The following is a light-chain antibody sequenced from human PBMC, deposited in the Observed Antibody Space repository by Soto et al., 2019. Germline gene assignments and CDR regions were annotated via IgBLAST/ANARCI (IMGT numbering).Light chain of an antibody. CDR1: QSVSSSY. V-gene: IGKV3-20*01. CDR2: GAS. J-gene: IGKJ5*01. Sequence: EIVLTQSPGTLSLSPGERATLSCRASQSVSSSYLAWYQQKPGQAPRLLIFGASNRATGIPARFSGSGSGTDLSLTIISLGAGECAGSYGKQNRYWLPSTFGQGTRLDIK. CDR3: KQNRYWLPST.